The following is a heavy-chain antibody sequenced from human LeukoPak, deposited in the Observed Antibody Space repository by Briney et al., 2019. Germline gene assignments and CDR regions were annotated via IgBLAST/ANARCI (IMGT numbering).Heavy chain of an antibody. CDR3: AIGLIVGATLST. D-gene: IGHD1-26*01. V-gene: IGHV1-2*02. Sequence: ASVKVSCKASGYTFTGYYMHWVRQAPGQGLEWMGWINPNSGGTNYAQKIQGRDTMTRDTSISTAYMELSRLRSDDTAVYYCAIGLIVGATLSTWGQGTLVTASS. CDR2: INPNSGGT. CDR1: GYTFTGYY. J-gene: IGHJ5*02.